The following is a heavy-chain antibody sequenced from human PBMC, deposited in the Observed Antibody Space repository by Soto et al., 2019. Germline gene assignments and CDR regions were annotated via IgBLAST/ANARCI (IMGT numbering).Heavy chain of an antibody. CDR1: GGSFSGYY. CDR2: INHSGST. V-gene: IGHV4-34*01. D-gene: IGHD3-10*01. Sequence: SETLSLTCAVYGGSFSGYYWSWIRQPPGKGLEWIGEINHSGSTNYNPSLKSRVTISVDTSKNQFSLKLSSVTAADTAVYYCARLGVRGVIVYWGQGTLVTVSS. J-gene: IGHJ4*02. CDR3: ARLGVRGVIVY.